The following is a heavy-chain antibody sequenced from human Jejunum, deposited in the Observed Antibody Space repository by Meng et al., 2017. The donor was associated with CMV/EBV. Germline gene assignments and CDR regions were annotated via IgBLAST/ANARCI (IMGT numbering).Heavy chain of an antibody. Sequence: DVGGNSGGFYWSWIRQAPGQGLEWIGYVYYTGGTNYNPSVKSRVTISLDTSQNQFSLRLDSVSAADAGIYYCARGKSDYDSNGYYDNWGQGTLVTVSS. CDR1: DVGGNSGGFY. D-gene: IGHD3-9*01. J-gene: IGHJ4*02. CDR3: ARGKSDYDSNGYYDN. V-gene: IGHV4-61*08. CDR2: VYYTGGT.